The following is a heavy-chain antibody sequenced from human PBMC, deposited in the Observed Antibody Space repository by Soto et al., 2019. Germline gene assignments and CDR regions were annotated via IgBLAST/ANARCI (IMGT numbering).Heavy chain of an antibody. CDR3: TRVSPDCSVGIFYPLN. D-gene: IGHD2-15*01. Sequence: PGGSLRLSCLASGFTFRDFAISWFRQAPGKGLQWVSFIRSNIYDGTTEYAASVKGRFTISRDDSKTIAYLQMNSLQTEDTGVYYCTRVSPDCSVGIFYPLNWRQGTLVTLSS. J-gene: IGHJ4*02. CDR1: GFTFRDFA. V-gene: IGHV3-49*03. CDR2: IRSNIYDGTT.